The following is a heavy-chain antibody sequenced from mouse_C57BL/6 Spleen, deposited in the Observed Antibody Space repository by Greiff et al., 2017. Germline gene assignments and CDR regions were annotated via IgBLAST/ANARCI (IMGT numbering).Heavy chain of an antibody. CDR3: AKDDGYYWYFDV. J-gene: IGHJ1*03. CDR1: GYTFTDYN. Sequence: EVQLKESGPELVKPGASVKMSCKASGYTFTDYNMHWVKQSHGKSLEWIGYINPNNGGTSYNQKFKGKATLTVNKSSSTAYMELRSLTSEDSAVYYCAKDDGYYWYFDVWGTGTTVTVSS. CDR2: INPNNGGT. V-gene: IGHV1-22*01. D-gene: IGHD2-3*01.